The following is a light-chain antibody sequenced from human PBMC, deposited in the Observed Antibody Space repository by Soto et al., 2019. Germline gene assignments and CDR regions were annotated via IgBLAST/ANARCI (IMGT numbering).Light chain of an antibody. V-gene: IGLV2-14*03. J-gene: IGLJ2*01. CDR1: SSDIGAYNY. CDR3: TSWTTSTTMI. CDR2: DVN. Sequence: QSALTQPASVSGSPGQSITISCTGTSSDIGAYNYVSWYQQHPGKAPKLMIYDVNIRPSGVSNRFSGSKSGNTASLTISGLQAEDEADYYCTSWTTSTTMIFGGGTKGDRP.